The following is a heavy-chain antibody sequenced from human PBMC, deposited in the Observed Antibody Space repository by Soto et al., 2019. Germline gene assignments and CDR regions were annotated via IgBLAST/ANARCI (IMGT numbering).Heavy chain of an antibody. CDR1: GYTFTSYG. J-gene: IGHJ4*02. V-gene: IGHV1-18*01. CDR2: ISAYNGNT. Sequence: ASVKVSCKASGYTFTSYGISWVRQAPGQGLEWMGWISAYNGNTNYAQKLQGRVTMTTDTSTSTAYMELRSLRSDDTAVYYCARGQGIAAAGKREDFDYWGQGTLVTVSS. D-gene: IGHD6-13*01. CDR3: ARGQGIAAAGKREDFDY.